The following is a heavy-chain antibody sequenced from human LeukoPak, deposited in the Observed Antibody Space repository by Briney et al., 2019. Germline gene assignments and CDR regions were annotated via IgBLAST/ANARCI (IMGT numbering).Heavy chain of an antibody. V-gene: IGHV3-7*01. CDR3: ARGNDYYYMDV. Sequence: PGGSLRLSCASSGFTFSSYWMSWVRQAPGKGLEWVANIKQDGSEKYYVDSVKGRFTISRDNAKNSLYLQMNSLRAEDTAVYYCARGNDYYYMDVWGKGTTVTVSS. CDR2: IKQDGSEK. J-gene: IGHJ6*03. CDR1: GFTFSSYW.